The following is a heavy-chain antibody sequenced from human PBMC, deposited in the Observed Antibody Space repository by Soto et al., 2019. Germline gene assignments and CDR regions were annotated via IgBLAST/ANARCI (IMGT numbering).Heavy chain of an antibody. V-gene: IGHV3-64*01. Sequence: GGSLRLSCAASGFTFSSYAMHWVRQAPGKGLEYVSAISSNGGSTYYANSVKGRFTISRDNSKNTLYLQMGSLRAEDMAVYYCARDRGRCSSPSCSTIDYWGQGTTVTVSS. CDR1: GFTFSSYA. D-gene: IGHD2-2*01. CDR2: ISSNGGST. J-gene: IGHJ4*03. CDR3: ARDRGRCSSPSCSTIDY.